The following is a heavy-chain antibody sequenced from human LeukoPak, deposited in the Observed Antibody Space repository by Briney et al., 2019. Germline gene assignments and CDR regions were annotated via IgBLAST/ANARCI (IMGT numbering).Heavy chain of an antibody. Sequence: PSETLSLTCTVSGGSISSGGYYWSWIRQHPGKGLEWIGYIYYSGSTYYNPSLKSRVTISVDTSKNQFSLKLSSVTAADTAVYYCARVFSYCTNGVCRDFDYWGQGTLVTVSS. CDR2: IYYSGST. D-gene: IGHD2-8*01. J-gene: IGHJ4*02. CDR1: GGSISSGGYY. CDR3: ARVFSYCTNGVCRDFDY. V-gene: IGHV4-31*03.